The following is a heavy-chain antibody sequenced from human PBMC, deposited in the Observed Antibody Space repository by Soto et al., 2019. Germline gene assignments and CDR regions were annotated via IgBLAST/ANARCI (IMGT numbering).Heavy chain of an antibody. CDR3: ARDHESIAARPLDY. J-gene: IGHJ4*02. CDR2: SSAYNGNT. D-gene: IGHD6-6*01. V-gene: IGHV1-18*04. Sequence: ASVKVSCKASGYTFTSYGISWVRQAPGQGPEWMGWSSAYNGNTNYAQKLQGRVTMTTDTSTSTAYMELRSLRSGDTAVYYCARDHESIAARPLDYWGQGTLVTVSS. CDR1: GYTFTSYG.